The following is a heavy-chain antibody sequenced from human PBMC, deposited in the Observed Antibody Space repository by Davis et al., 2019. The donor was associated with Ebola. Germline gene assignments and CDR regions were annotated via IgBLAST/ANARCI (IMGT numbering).Heavy chain of an antibody. V-gene: IGHV4-59*01. D-gene: IGHD1-7*01. J-gene: IGHJ6*02. CDR1: GGSISSYY. CDR2: IYYSGST. Sequence: MPSETLSLTCTVSGGSISSYYWSWIRQPPGKGLEWIGYIYYSGSTNYNPSLKSRVTISVDTSKNQFSLKLSSVTAADTVVYYCASRNYVDLYYGMDVWGQGTTVTVSS. CDR3: ASRNYVDLYYGMDV.